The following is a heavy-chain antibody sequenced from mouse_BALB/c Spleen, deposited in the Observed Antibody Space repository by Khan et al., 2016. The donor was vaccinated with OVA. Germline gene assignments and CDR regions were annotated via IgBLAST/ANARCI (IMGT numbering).Heavy chain of an antibody. D-gene: IGHD2-1*01. CDR2: ISSGSSTI. J-gene: IGHJ1*01. Sequence: EVELVESGGGLVQPGGSRKLSCAASGFTFSSFGIHWVRQAPKKRLEWVAYISSGSSTIYYVDTVKGRFTISRDNPKNTLFLQMTSLRSEDTAMYYCARSGGNFHWYFDVWGAGTSVTVSS. V-gene: IGHV5-17*02. CDR1: GFTFSSFG. CDR3: ARSGGNFHWYFDV.